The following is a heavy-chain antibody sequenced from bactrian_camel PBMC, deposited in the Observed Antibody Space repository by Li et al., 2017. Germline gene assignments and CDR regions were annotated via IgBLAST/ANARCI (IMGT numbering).Heavy chain of an antibody. CDR3: AARGPYCYTKLSVRDFTY. J-gene: IGHJ6*01. CDR2: IYADGSET. D-gene: IGHD2*01. V-gene: IGHV3S5*01. Sequence: HVQLVESGGGPVQAGGSLRLSCEASGDSYRSACMGWFRQAPGKHPQWVASIYADGSETVYHWSVKGRFTISRDNAKNTVYLQMNSLKPEDTAMYYCAARGPYCYTKLSVRDFTYWGQGTQVTVS. CDR1: GDSYRSAC.